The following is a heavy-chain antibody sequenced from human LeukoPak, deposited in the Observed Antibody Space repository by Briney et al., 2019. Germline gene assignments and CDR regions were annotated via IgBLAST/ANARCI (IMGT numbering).Heavy chain of an antibody. D-gene: IGHD2-2*01. J-gene: IGHJ4*02. Sequence: PGGSLRLSCAASGFTFSNCAMIWVRQAPGKGLEWVSGISDSGISIYYADSVKGRFTISRDNSKSTLYLQMNNLRVEDTALYYCVKGERYISTSYDYWGQGALVTVSS. CDR3: VKGERYISTSYDY. CDR2: ISDSGISI. CDR1: GFTFSNCA. V-gene: IGHV3-23*01.